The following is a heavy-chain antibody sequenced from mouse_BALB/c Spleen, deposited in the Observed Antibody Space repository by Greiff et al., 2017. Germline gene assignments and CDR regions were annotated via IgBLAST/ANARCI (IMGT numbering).Heavy chain of an antibody. CDR2: INPYNGDT. CDR3: ARSGYYGFPD. CDR1: GYSFTGYF. J-gene: IGHJ3*01. V-gene: IGHV1-20*02. Sequence: VQLQQSGPELVKPGASVKISCKASGYSFTGYFMNWVMQSHGKSLEWIGRINPYNGDTFYNQKFKGKAALTVDKSSSTAHIELRSLASEDSAVYYCARSGYYGFPDWGQGTLVTGSA. D-gene: IGHD2-3*01.